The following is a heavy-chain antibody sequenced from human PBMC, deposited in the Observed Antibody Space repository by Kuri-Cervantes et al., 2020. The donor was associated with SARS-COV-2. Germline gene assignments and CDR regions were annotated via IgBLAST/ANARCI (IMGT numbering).Heavy chain of an antibody. V-gene: IGHV3-23*01. CDR3: ARADIVVVPAAMTKGHYFDY. CDR2: MSGGGYS. D-gene: IGHD2-2*01. CDR1: GCIFSTYA. Sequence: GEFLKIPCASSGCIFSTYAMSWVRQAPGKGLEWVSGMSGGGYSHYAGSVKGRFTISRDNSKNTLYLQMNSLRAEDTAVYYCARADIVVVPAAMTKGHYFDYWGQGTLVTVSS. J-gene: IGHJ4*02.